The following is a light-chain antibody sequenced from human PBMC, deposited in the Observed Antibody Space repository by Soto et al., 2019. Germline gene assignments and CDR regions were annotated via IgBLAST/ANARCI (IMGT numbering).Light chain of an antibody. V-gene: IGLV2-14*01. Sequence: QSVLTQPASVSGSHGQSITISCTGTSSDVGGYNYVSWYQQHPVKAPKLMIYDVTNRPSGVSDRFFGSKSGNTASLTISGLQAEDEADYYCSSYTSSSTPYVFGTGTKVTVL. J-gene: IGLJ1*01. CDR3: SSYTSSSTPYV. CDR2: DVT. CDR1: SSDVGGYNY.